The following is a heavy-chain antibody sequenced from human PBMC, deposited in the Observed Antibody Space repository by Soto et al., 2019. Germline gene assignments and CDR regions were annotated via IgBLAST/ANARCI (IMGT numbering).Heavy chain of an antibody. CDR3: ARVRLYTAGGNLEPHGMDV. CDR2: IYYSGST. D-gene: IGHD6-13*01. CDR1: DVSISGGCSY. V-gene: IGHV4-30-4*01. Sequence: PSLIRSQTGPVADVSISGGCSYWGWIRQPPGKGLEWIGYIYYSGSTYYNPSLKSRVTISVDTSKNQFSLKLSSVTAADTAVYYCARVRLYTAGGNLEPHGMDVGAQGPPFPFP. J-gene: IGHJ6*02.